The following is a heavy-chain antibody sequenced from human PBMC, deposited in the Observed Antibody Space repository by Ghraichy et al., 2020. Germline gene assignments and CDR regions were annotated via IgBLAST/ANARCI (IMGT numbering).Heavy chain of an antibody. Sequence: GGSLRLSCAASGFTFSSFSMNWVRQAPGKGLEWVSSISTSSSYIYYADSVKGRFTISRDNAKNSLYLQMNSLRAEDTAVYYCARVMIILAGVMAPSFDYCGQGTLVAVSS. CDR2: ISTSSSYI. CDR3: ARVMIILAGVMAPSFDY. D-gene: IGHD3-16*01. V-gene: IGHV3-21*01. J-gene: IGHJ4*02. CDR1: GFTFSSFS.